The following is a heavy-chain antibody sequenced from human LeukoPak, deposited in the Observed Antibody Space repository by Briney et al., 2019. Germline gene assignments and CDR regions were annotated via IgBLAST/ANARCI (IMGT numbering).Heavy chain of an antibody. V-gene: IGHV3-30-3*01. CDR3: ARAGGGSRMGYYFDY. Sequence: SLRLSCAASGFTFSSYAMHWVRQAPGKGLEWVAVISYDGSNKYYADSVKGRFTISRDNSKKTLYLQMNSLRAEDTAVYYCARAGGGSRMGYYFDYWGQGTLVTVSS. J-gene: IGHJ4*02. D-gene: IGHD3-16*01. CDR2: ISYDGSNK. CDR1: GFTFSSYA.